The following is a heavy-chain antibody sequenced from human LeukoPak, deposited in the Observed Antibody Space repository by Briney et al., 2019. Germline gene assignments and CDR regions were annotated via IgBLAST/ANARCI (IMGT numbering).Heavy chain of an antibody. CDR3: AKVLKDGYSYGSTLYYFDY. Sequence: GGSLRLSCAASGFTFSSYAMSWVRQAPGKGLEWVSAISGSGGSTYYADSVKGRFTISRDNSKNTLYLRMNSLRAEDTAVYYCAKVLKDGYSYGSTLYYFDYWGQGTLVTVSS. D-gene: IGHD5-18*01. J-gene: IGHJ4*02. CDR1: GFTFSSYA. V-gene: IGHV3-23*01. CDR2: ISGSGGST.